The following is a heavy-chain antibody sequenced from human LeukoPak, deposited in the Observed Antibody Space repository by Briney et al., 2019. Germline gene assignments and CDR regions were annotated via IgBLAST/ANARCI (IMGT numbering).Heavy chain of an antibody. Sequence: GGSLRLSCAASGFTFSNYAMSWVRQAPGKGPEWVSIISGSGDNTHYADSVKGRFTISRDNAKNSLYLQMNSLRAEDTAVYYCARERRTVTTDYWGQGTLVTVSS. CDR2: ISGSGDNT. J-gene: IGHJ4*02. D-gene: IGHD4-17*01. CDR3: ARERRTVTTDY. V-gene: IGHV3-23*01. CDR1: GFTFSNYA.